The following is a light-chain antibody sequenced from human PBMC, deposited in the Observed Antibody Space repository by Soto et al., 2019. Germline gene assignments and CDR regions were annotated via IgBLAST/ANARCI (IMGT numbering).Light chain of an antibody. V-gene: IGKV1-12*01. J-gene: IGKJ4*01. CDR3: QQANSFPLT. Sequence: DIQMTQSPSSVSASVGDPVTITCRASQDVGSGLGWYQHKPGKPPKVLIYAASNLQSGVPSRFSGSGSGTDFALTISSLEPADFATYYCQQANSFPLTFGGGTKVEIK. CDR2: AAS. CDR1: QDVGSG.